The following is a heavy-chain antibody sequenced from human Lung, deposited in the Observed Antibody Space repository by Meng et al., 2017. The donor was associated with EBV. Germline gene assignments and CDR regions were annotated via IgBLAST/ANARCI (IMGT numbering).Heavy chain of an antibody. CDR3: TVETATLDY. D-gene: IGHD5-18*01. J-gene: IGHJ4*02. Sequence: VQLVQSGAEVKKSGASVKVSCKASEYTFTDWCIYWVRQAPGQGLVWVGRIRSKANNYATQYGASLNGRFTISRDDSKNTAYLQMNSLKTEDTAVYYCTVETATLDYWGQGTLVTVSS. V-gene: IGHV3-73*01. CDR2: IRSKANNYAT. CDR1: EYTFTDWC.